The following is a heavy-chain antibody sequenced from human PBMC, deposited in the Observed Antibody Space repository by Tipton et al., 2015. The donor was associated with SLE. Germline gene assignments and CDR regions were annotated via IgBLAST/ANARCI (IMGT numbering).Heavy chain of an antibody. J-gene: IGHJ5*02. CDR1: GGSISNSY. CDR2: VSPSGGT. D-gene: IGHD3-9*01. CDR3: VRDKWGEYYPSTGYFWSFDP. Sequence: TLSLTCTVSGGSISNSYWSWIRQPAGKGLEWIGRVSPSGGTNYNPSLKSRVTMSVDTSKNQFSLNLSSLTAADTAVYYCVRDKWGEYYPSTGYFWSFDPWGQGILVTVSS. V-gene: IGHV4-4*07.